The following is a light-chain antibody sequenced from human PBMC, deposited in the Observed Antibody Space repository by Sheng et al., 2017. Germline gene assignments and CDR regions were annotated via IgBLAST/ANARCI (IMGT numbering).Light chain of an antibody. V-gene: IGKV3-20*01. J-gene: IGKJ3*01. CDR1: QDLTKNY. Sequence: EIVLTQFPGTLSLSPGERANLSCRASQDLTKNYLSWYQQKPGQAPRLLIYGASIRATGVPDRFSGSWSGTDFTLSISRLEPEDFAVYFCQQFGRTFGPWDHSGYQ. CDR2: GAS. CDR3: QQFGRT.